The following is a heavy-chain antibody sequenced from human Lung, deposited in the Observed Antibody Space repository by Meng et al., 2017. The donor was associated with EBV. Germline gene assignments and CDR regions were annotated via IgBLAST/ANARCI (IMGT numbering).Heavy chain of an antibody. J-gene: IGHJ4*02. CDR1: GFTFVSYT. Sequence: QVQLVQSGSELKKPEASTKVSCKASGFTFVSYTLNWVRQAPGQGLEWMGWINAYNGDTNYAQTLQGRVTMTTDTSTSTAYMELRSLRSDDTAVYYCARVEVGITSGDYWGQGPLVTVSS. D-gene: IGHD1-26*01. CDR2: INAYNGDT. V-gene: IGHV1-18*01. CDR3: ARVEVGITSGDY.